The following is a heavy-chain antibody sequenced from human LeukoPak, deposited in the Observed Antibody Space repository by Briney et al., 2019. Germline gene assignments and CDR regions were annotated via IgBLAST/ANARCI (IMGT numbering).Heavy chain of an antibody. J-gene: IGHJ4*02. Sequence: GGSLRLSCAASGFTFSSYAMHWVRQAPGKGLVWVSSINTDGSSTTYADSVKGRFTISRDNAKNTLYLQMNSLSAEDTAVYYCAREYSSSYRIDYWGQGTLVTVSS. D-gene: IGHD6-6*01. CDR2: INTDGSST. CDR1: GFTFSSYA. V-gene: IGHV3-74*01. CDR3: AREYSSSYRIDY.